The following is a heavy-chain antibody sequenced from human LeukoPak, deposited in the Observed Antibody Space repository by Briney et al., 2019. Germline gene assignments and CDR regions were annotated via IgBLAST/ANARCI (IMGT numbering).Heavy chain of an antibody. D-gene: IGHD3-10*01. CDR2: IKEDGTEK. CDR1: EFSFSTYW. V-gene: IGHV3-7*01. CDR3: ARSPAGDAWPPAYYMDV. Sequence: PGGSLRLSCAASEFSFSTYWMSWVRQAPGKRLEWVANIKEDGTEKYYVGSVKGRFTISRDNAKKSLYLQMNSLRDDDTAVYFCARSPAGDAWPPAYYMDVWGKGTTVTVSS. J-gene: IGHJ6*03.